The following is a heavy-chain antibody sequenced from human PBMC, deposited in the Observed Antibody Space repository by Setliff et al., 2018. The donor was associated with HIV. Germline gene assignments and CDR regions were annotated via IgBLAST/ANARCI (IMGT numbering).Heavy chain of an antibody. CDR1: GYSISSGYY. CDR2: IYHNGIT. V-gene: IGHV4-38-2*01. J-gene: IGHJ4*02. D-gene: IGHD4-17*01. CDR3: ARRIYGNNPYFDY. Sequence: SETLSLTCGVSGYSISSGYYWGWFRQPPGKGLEWFGSIYHNGITYYNPSLKSRVTISVDTPQNQFSLKLSSVTAADTAIYYCARRIYGNNPYFDYWSQGTLVTVTS.